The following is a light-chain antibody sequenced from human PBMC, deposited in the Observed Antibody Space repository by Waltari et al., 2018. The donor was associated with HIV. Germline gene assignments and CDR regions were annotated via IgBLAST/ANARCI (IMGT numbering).Light chain of an antibody. CDR2: WAS. V-gene: IGKV4-1*01. CDR1: QSVLYSSNNKNY. J-gene: IGKJ5*01. Sequence: DIVMTQSPDSLAVSLGERATINCKSSQSVLYSSNNKNYLAWYQQKPGQPPKLLIYWASTRAAGVPDRFSGSGSGTDFTLTISRLQAEDVAVYYCQQYYSTPITFGQGTRLEIK. CDR3: QQYYSTPIT.